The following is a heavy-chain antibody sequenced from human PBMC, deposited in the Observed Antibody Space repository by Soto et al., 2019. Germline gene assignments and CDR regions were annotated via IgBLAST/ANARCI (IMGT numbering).Heavy chain of an antibody. CDR2: IYYSGST. V-gene: IGHV4-39*01. Sequence: QLQLQESGPGLVKPSETLSLTCTVSGGSISSSSYYWGWIRQPPGKGLEWIGSIYYSGSTYYNPSLKSRVTISVDTSKNQFSLKLSSVTAADTAVYYCARQGSGYCSGGSCEREIDYWGQGTLVTVSS. CDR1: GGSISSSSYY. J-gene: IGHJ4*02. CDR3: ARQGSGYCSGGSCEREIDY. D-gene: IGHD2-15*01.